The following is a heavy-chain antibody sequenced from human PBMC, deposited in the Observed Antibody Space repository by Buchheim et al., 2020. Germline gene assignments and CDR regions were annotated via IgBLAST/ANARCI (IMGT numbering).Heavy chain of an antibody. Sequence: QVQLQQWGAGLLKPSETLSLTCAVYGGSFSGYYWSWIRQPPGKGLEWIGEINHSGSTNYNPSLKSRVTISVDTSNNQFSLQLSSVTAADTAVYYCARGRGSYRLVVGPLDYWGQGTL. CDR3: ARGRGSYRLVVGPLDY. CDR2: INHSGST. CDR1: GGSFSGYY. V-gene: IGHV4-34*01. D-gene: IGHD1-26*01. J-gene: IGHJ4*02.